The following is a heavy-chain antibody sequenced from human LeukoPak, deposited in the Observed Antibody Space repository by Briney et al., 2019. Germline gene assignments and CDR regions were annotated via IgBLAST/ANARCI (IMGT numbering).Heavy chain of an antibody. CDR3: ARGDSSGWYGAFDI. D-gene: IGHD6-19*01. Sequence: GASVKVSCMASGYTFTSYAMHWVRQAPGQRLEWMGWINAGNGNTKYSQKFQGRVTITRDTSASTAYMELSSLRSEDTAVYYCARGDSSGWYGAFDIWGQGTMVTVSS. CDR2: INAGNGNT. CDR1: GYTFTSYA. J-gene: IGHJ3*02. V-gene: IGHV1-3*01.